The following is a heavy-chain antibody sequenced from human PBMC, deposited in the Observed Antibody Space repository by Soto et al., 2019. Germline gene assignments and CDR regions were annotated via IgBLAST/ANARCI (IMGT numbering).Heavy chain of an antibody. D-gene: IGHD6-13*01. CDR2: IKQDGSEK. CDR3: ARDSRKYSSSWHREDY. Sequence: GGSLRLSCAASGFTFSSYWMSWVRQAPGMGLEWVANIKQDGSEKYYVDSVKGRFTISRDNAKNSLYLQMNSLRAEDTAVYYCARDSRKYSSSWHREDYWGQGTLVTVSS. V-gene: IGHV3-7*01. J-gene: IGHJ4*02. CDR1: GFTFSSYW.